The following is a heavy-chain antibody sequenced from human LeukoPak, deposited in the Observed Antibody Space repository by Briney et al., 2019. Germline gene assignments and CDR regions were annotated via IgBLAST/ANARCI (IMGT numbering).Heavy chain of an antibody. CDR3: AKIPVSYSSGWSNFDS. J-gene: IGHJ4*02. CDR2: ISASGGST. V-gene: IGHV3-23*01. CDR1: GFTFSSYA. Sequence: GGSLRLSCVASGFTFSSYAMSWVRQAPVKGLEWVSGISASGGSTYYAASVKGRFIISRDNSKNTLYLQMNSLRAEDTAVYYCAKIPVSYSSGWSNFDSWGQGTLVTVSS. D-gene: IGHD6-19*01.